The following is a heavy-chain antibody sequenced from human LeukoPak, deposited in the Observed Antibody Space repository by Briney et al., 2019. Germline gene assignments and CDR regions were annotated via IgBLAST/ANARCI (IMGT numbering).Heavy chain of an antibody. V-gene: IGHV3-21*01. CDR2: ISSSSSYI. Sequence: PGGSLRLSCAASGFTFSSYSMNWVRQAPGKGLEWVSSISSSSSYIYYADSVKGRFTISRDNAKNSLYLQMNSLRAEDTAVYYCARSASGSYRNFDYWGQGTLVTVSS. CDR1: GFTFSSYS. D-gene: IGHD3-10*01. CDR3: ARSASGSYRNFDY. J-gene: IGHJ4*02.